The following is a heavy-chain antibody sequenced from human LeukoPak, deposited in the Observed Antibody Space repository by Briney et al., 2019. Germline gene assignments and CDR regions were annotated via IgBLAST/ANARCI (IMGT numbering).Heavy chain of an antibody. V-gene: IGHV3-33*01. CDR2: IWYDGSNE. J-gene: IGHJ4*02. CDR1: GFTFNTYG. D-gene: IGHD1-1*01. Sequence: GGSLRLSCAASGFTFNTYGMHWVRQAPGKGLEWVAIIWYDGSNENYADSVKGRFTISRDNSEDTLYLQMNSLRAEDTAVYYCVRDPSGSGFAFDSWGQGALVTVSS. CDR3: VRDPSGSGFAFDS.